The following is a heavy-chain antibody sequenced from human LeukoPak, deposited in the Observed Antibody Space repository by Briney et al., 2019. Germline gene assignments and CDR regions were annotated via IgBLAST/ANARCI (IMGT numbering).Heavy chain of an antibody. CDR1: AGSFSGYY. CDR3: ATGPINYYDSSGFDFDY. CDR2: NNHSGST. D-gene: IGHD3-22*01. Sequence: SETLSLTCAVYAGSFSGYYWSLIRQPPGKGLEWIGENNHSGSTNYNPSFKSRVTISLDTSKNQFSLKLSSVTAADTAVYYCATGPINYYDSSGFDFDYWGQGTLVTVSS. J-gene: IGHJ4*02. V-gene: IGHV4-34*01.